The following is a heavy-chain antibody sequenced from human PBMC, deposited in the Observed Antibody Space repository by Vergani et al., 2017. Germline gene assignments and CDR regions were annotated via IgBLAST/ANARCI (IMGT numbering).Heavy chain of an antibody. D-gene: IGHD3-10*01. CDR3: ARRTTMVRGVLEIARYYFDY. V-gene: IGHV4-30-4*01. J-gene: IGHJ4*02. CDR1: GDPFSSGVYY. Sequence: QVQLQESGPGLVKPSQTLSLTCSVSGDPFSSGVYYWNWIRQHPGKGLEWIGYIYSTGSTHHNPSLRRRINMSVDTSKNQFSLKLSSVTAADTAVYYCARRTTMVRGVLEIARYYFDYWGQGTLVTVSS. CDR2: IYSTGST.